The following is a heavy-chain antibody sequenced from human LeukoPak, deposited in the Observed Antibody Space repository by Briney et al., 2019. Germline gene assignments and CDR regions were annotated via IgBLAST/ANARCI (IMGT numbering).Heavy chain of an antibody. CDR1: GFTFSSYS. D-gene: IGHD6-13*01. J-gene: IGHJ5*02. Sequence: GGSLRLSCAASGFTFSSYSMNWVRQAPGKGLEWVSYISSSSSTIYYADSVKGRFTIFRDNAKNSLYLQMNSLRAEDTAVYYCAKSGSSWGYNWFDPWGQGTLVTVSS. V-gene: IGHV3-48*04. CDR3: AKSGSSWGYNWFDP. CDR2: ISSSSSTI.